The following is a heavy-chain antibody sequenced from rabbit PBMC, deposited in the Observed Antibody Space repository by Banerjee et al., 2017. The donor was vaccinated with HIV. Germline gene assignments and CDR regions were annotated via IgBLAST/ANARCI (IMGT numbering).Heavy chain of an antibody. CDR1: GFDFNNYG. J-gene: IGHJ4*01. D-gene: IGHD5-1*01. CDR2: IEPIFGNT. Sequence: QEQLVESGGGLVQPGGSLKLSCKASGFDFNNYGVSWVRQAPGKGLEWIGYIEPIFGNTYYANWVNGRFTISSHNAQNTLYLQMTSLTAADTATYFCARDLVGVIGWNFNLWGPGTLVTVS. V-gene: IGHV1S47*01. CDR3: ARDLVGVIGWNFNL.